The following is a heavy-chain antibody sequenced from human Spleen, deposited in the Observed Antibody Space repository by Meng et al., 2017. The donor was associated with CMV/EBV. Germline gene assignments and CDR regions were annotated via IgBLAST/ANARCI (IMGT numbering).Heavy chain of an antibody. Sequence: ASVKVSCKASGYTFTGYSVHWVRQAPGQGLEWMGWINPDSGVTNYAQNLQGRVTMTTDTSTTTAYMELRSLRSDDTAVYYCASTRWLPIPGRRGWRGLDYWGQGTLVTVSS. V-gene: IGHV1-2*02. J-gene: IGHJ4*02. CDR3: ASTRWLPIPGRRGWRGLDY. CDR2: INPDSGVT. CDR1: GYTFTGYS. D-gene: IGHD5-24*01.